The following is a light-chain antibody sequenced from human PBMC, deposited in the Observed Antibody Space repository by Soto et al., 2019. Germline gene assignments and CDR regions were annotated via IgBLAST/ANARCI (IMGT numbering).Light chain of an antibody. Sequence: DIQMTQSPSTLSASVGDRVTITCRASQSISSWLAWYQQKPGKAPRLLTYKASNLESGVPSRFSGSGSGTEFTLTISSLQPDDSATYYCQQYNDNWTFGQGTKVDIK. CDR2: KAS. CDR3: QQYNDNWT. V-gene: IGKV1-5*03. J-gene: IGKJ1*01. CDR1: QSISSW.